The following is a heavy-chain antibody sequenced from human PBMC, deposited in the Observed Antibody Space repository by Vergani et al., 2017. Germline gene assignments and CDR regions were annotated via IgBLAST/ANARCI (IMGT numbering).Heavy chain of an antibody. CDR3: ARGCPFLLAARRLVAWFDP. Sequence: QVQLQQWGAGLLKPSETLSLTCAVYGGSFSGYYWSWIRQPPGKGLEWIGEINHSGSTNYNPSLKSRVTISVDTSKNQFSLKLSAVTAADTAVYYCARGCPFLLAARRLVAWFDPWGQGTLVTVSS. J-gene: IGHJ5*02. V-gene: IGHV4-34*01. CDR2: INHSGST. CDR1: GGSFSGYY. D-gene: IGHD6-6*01.